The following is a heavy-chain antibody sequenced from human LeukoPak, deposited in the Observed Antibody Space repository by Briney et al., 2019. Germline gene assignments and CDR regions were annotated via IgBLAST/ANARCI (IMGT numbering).Heavy chain of an antibody. D-gene: IGHD5-24*01. CDR3: ASASRWLQLYFDY. J-gene: IGHJ4*02. Sequence: GRSLRLSCAASGFTFSSYGMHWVRQAPGKGLEWVAVIWYDGSNKYCADSVKGRFTISRDNAKNSLYLQMNSLRAEDTAVYYCASASRWLQLYFDYWGQGTLVTVSS. V-gene: IGHV3-33*03. CDR1: GFTFSSYG. CDR2: IWYDGSNK.